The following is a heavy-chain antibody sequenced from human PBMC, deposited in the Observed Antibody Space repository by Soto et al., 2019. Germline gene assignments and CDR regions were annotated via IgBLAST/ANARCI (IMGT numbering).Heavy chain of an antibody. CDR3: ARDNRYSGYYWFDP. CDR1: GGSISSGGYY. Sequence: SETLSLTCTVSGGSISSGGYYWSWIRQHPGKGLEWIGYIYYSGSTYYNPSLKSRVTISVDTSKNQFSLKLSSVTAADTAVYYCARDNRYSGYYWFDPWGQGTLVTVSS. D-gene: IGHD5-12*01. CDR2: IYYSGST. V-gene: IGHV4-31*03. J-gene: IGHJ5*02.